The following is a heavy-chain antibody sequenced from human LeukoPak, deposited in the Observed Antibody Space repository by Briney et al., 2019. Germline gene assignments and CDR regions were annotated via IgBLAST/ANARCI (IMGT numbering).Heavy chain of an antibody. CDR2: IYSGGTT. CDR3: ARSDYYDSSGPRAGDY. Sequence: SGGSVRLSCAASGVTVSSNYMSWVRQAPGKGLEWVSVIYSGGTTYYADSVKGRFTISRDNAKNSLYLQMNSLRAEDTAVYYCARSDYYDSSGPRAGDYWGQGTLVTVSS. J-gene: IGHJ4*02. V-gene: IGHV3-53*01. D-gene: IGHD3-22*01. CDR1: GVTVSSNY.